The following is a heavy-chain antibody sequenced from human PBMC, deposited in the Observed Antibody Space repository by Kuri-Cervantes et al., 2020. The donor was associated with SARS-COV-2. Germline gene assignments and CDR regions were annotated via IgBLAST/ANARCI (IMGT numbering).Heavy chain of an antibody. D-gene: IGHD3-22*01. CDR2: IRSKAYGGTT. CDR1: GFTFGDYA. CDR3: TSRRSSGYYYPEHFDY. J-gene: IGHJ4*02. Sequence: GGSLRLSCTASGFTFGDYAMSWVRQAPGKGLEWVGFIRSKAYGGTTEYAASVKGRFTISRDDSKSIAYLQVNSLKTEDTAVYYCTSRRSSGYYYPEHFDYWGQGTLVTVSS. V-gene: IGHV3-49*04.